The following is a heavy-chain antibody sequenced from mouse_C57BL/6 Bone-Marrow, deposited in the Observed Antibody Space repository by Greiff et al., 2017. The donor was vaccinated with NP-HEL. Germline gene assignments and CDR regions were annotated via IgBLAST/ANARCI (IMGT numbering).Heavy chain of an antibody. V-gene: IGHV1-64*01. Sequence: QVQLQQSGAELVQPGASVKLSCKASGYTFTSYWMHWVKQRPGQGLAWIGMIHPNSGSTNYNAKFKSKATLTVDKSSSTAYMQLSSLTSEDSAVYYCDLGQGYWGQGTTLTVSS. CDR3: DLGQGY. CDR1: GYTFTSYW. J-gene: IGHJ2*01. CDR2: IHPNSGST. D-gene: IGHD4-1*01.